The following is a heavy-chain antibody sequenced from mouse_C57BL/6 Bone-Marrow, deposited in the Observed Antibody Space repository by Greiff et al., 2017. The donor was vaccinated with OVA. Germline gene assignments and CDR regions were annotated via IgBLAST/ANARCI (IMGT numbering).Heavy chain of an antibody. V-gene: IGHV1-7*01. CDR2: INPSSGYT. CDR1: GYTFTSYW. D-gene: IGHD2-3*01. CDR3: ARYGWLPFDY. J-gene: IGHJ2*01. Sequence: QVQLKESGAELAKPGASVKLSCKASGYTFTSYWMHWVKQRPGQGLEWIGYINPSSGYTKYNQKFKDMATLTADKSSSTAYMQLSSLTYEDSAVYYCARYGWLPFDYWGQGTTLTVSS.